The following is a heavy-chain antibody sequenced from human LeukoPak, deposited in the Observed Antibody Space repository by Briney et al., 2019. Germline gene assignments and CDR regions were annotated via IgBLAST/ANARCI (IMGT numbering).Heavy chain of an antibody. Sequence: PSQTLSLTCVVSGDSISGGAFSWSWIRQPPGKGLEWIGYIFHTGSTFYNPSLKSRVTISVDNSKNQFSLRLTSVTAADTAVYYCARVGRGDSSGWYNWFDPWGQGTLVTVSS. CDR2: IFHTGST. CDR1: GDSISGGAFS. D-gene: IGHD6-19*01. J-gene: IGHJ5*02. V-gene: IGHV4-30-2*01. CDR3: ARVGRGDSSGWYNWFDP.